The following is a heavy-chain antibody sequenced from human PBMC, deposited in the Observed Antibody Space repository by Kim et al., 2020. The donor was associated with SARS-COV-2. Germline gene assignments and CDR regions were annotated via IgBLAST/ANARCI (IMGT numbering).Heavy chain of an antibody. CDR1: GGSISSTRHY. V-gene: IGHV4-39*01. Sequence: SETLSLTCTVSGGSISSTRHYWGWIRQPPGKELEWIGSLYYSGTTYYNPSLQSRVTISVDTSKNQFSLNLGSVTAADTAVYSCARLDARNSWPRAYYFDYWGQGTLVTVSS. CDR2: LYYSGTT. CDR3: ARLDARNSWPRAYYFDY. D-gene: IGHD6-13*01. J-gene: IGHJ4*02.